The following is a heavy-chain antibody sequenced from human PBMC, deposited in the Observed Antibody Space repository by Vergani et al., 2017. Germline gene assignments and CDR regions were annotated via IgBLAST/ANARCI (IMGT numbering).Heavy chain of an antibody. CDR1: GASIRSSTYY. Sequence: QLQLQESGPGLVKPSATLSLTCSVSGASIRSSTYYWGWIRQPPGKGLGWIASIYYSGSTYYNPSLKSRVTISVDTSKNQFSLKLSSVTAADTAVYFCARHSTVEWLVKLGWIDPWGQGILVTVSS. V-gene: IGHV4-39*01. CDR2: IYYSGST. D-gene: IGHD6-19*01. J-gene: IGHJ5*02. CDR3: ARHSTVEWLVKLGWIDP.